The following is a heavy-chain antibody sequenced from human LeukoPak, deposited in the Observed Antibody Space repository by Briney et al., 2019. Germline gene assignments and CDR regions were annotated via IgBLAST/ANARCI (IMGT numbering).Heavy chain of an antibody. D-gene: IGHD5-12*01. J-gene: IGHJ3*02. Sequence: GASVKVSCKASGYTFTSYAMHWVRQAPGQRLEWMGWINAGNGNTKYSQEFQGRVTITRDTSASTAYMELSSLRSEDMAVYYCARDAHASGSYDAFDIWGQGTMVTVSS. CDR1: GYTFTSYA. CDR2: INAGNGNT. CDR3: ARDAHASGSYDAFDI. V-gene: IGHV1-3*03.